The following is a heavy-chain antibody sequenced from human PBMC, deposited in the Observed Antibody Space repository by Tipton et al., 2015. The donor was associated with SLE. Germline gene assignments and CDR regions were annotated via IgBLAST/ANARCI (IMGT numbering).Heavy chain of an antibody. CDR2: IFYSGST. CDR3: ARDLGVVMEGWFDP. J-gene: IGHJ5*02. Sequence: TLSLTCTVSGVFISTSSDYWGWIRQPPGKGLEWIGDIFYSGSTKYNPSLKSRVTMSMGTSKNQFYLELRSVTAADTAVYYCARDLGVVMEGWFDPWGQGTLVTVSS. CDR1: GVFISTSSDY. D-gene: IGHD3-3*01. V-gene: IGHV4-39*07.